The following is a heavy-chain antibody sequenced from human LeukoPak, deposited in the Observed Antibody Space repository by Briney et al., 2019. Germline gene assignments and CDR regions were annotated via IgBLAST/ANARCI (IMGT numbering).Heavy chain of an antibody. Sequence: PPETLSLTCTVSGYSISSGYYWGWIRQPPGKGLEWIGSIYHSGSTYYNPSLKSRVTISVDTSKNQFSLKLSSVTAADTAVYYCARDSAAGPPGDYWGQGTLVTVSS. CDR2: IYHSGST. D-gene: IGHD6-19*01. CDR3: ARDSAAGPPGDY. J-gene: IGHJ4*02. CDR1: GYSISSGYY. V-gene: IGHV4-38-2*02.